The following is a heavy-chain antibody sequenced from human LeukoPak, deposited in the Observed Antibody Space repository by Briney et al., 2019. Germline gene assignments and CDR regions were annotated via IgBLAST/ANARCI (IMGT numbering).Heavy chain of an antibody. CDR3: ARHDAFDI. Sequence: SGGSLRLSCAASGFTFSSYAMSWVRQAPGKGLEWVSSISSSSSYIYYADSVKGRFTISRDNAKNSLYLQMNSLRAEDTAVYYCARHDAFDIWGQGTMVTVSS. J-gene: IGHJ3*02. V-gene: IGHV3-21*01. CDR2: ISSSSSYI. CDR1: GFTFSSYA.